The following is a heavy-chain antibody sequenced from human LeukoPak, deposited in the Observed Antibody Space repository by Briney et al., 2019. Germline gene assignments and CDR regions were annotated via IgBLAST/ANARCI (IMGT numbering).Heavy chain of an antibody. Sequence: GGSLRLSCAVSGFIFSNFGMHWVRQAPGKGLEWVSAISGSGGSTYYADSVKGRFTISRDNSKNTLYLQMNSLRAEDTAVYYCAKDHCSSTSCYLVAIEPIDYWGQGTLVTVSS. J-gene: IGHJ4*02. CDR3: AKDHCSSTSCYLVAIEPIDY. V-gene: IGHV3-23*01. CDR1: GFIFSNFG. CDR2: ISGSGGST. D-gene: IGHD2-2*01.